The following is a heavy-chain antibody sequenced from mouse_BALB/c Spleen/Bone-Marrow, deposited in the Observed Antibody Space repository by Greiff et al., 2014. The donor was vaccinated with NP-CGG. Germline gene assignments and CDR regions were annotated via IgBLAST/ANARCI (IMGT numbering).Heavy chain of an antibody. CDR2: IYPGNVNT. J-gene: IGHJ3*01. D-gene: IGHD1-1*01. CDR3: ARVDFITTAPDAY. V-gene: IGHV1S56*01. CDR1: GYTVTSYY. Sequence: QVQLQQSGPELVKPGASVRISCKASGYTVTSYYIHWVKQRPGQGLEWIGWIYPGNVNTKYNEKFKGKATLTADKSSSTAYMQLSILTSEDSAVYVCARVDFITTAPDAYWGQGTLVTVSA.